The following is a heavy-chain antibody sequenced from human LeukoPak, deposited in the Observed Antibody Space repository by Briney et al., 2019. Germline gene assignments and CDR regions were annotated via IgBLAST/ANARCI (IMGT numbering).Heavy chain of an antibody. V-gene: IGHV4-4*07. Sequence: SETLSLTCTVSGGSISSYYWSWIRQPAGKGLEWIGRIYTSGSTNYNPSLKSRVTMSVDTSKNQFSLKLSSVTAADTAVYYCARTPPYRSGWYWYFDLWGRGTLVTVSS. D-gene: IGHD6-19*01. CDR3: ARTPPYRSGWYWYFDL. J-gene: IGHJ2*01. CDR1: GGSISSYY. CDR2: IYTSGST.